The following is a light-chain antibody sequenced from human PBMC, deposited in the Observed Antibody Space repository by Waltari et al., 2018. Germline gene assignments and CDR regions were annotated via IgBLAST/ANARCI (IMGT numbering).Light chain of an antibody. J-gene: IGLJ2*01. CDR1: SSNIGAGYN. CDR2: ENS. CDR3: QSYDNSLI. Sequence: QSVLTQPPSVSGAPGQRVTISCTGSSSNIGAGYNVHWYQVLPGAAPKLLIFENSSRPSGVADRFSGSNSGTSASLAITGLQAEDEGYYYCQSYDNSLIFGGGTKLTVL. V-gene: IGLV1-40*01.